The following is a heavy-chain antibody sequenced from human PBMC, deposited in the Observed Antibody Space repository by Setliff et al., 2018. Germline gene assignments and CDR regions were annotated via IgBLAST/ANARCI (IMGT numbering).Heavy chain of an antibody. CDR2: IYYSGST. D-gene: IGHD3-22*01. Sequence: LSLTCAVYGGSFSGYYWSWIRQPPGKGLEWIGYIYYSGSTNYNPSLKSRVTISVDTSKNQFSLKLSSVTAADTAVYYCARASYYYDSSGYYGAGAFDIWGQGTMVTVSS. V-gene: IGHV4-59*01. CDR1: GGSFSGYY. J-gene: IGHJ3*02. CDR3: ARASYYYDSSGYYGAGAFDI.